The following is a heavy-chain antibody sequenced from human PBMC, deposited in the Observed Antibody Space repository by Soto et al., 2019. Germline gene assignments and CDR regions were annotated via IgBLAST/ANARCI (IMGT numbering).Heavy chain of an antibody. V-gene: IGHV3-53*01. J-gene: IGHJ5*01. CDR3: VRHVWLES. CDR2: IHSDANT. CDR1: GFNVSRNS. D-gene: IGHD6-25*01. Sequence: GGSLRLSCAASGFNVSRNSMNWIRQAPGKSLEWLSLIHSDANTTYAASVKGRFTVSRDSSENKFYRQMNSQRAEDTAVNYCVRHVWLESGGQGTLVNVSS.